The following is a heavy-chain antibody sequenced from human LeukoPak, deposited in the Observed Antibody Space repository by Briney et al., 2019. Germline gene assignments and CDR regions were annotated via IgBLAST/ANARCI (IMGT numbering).Heavy chain of an antibody. V-gene: IGHV3-9*01. D-gene: IGHD2-8*01. CDR1: GFTFDDYA. J-gene: IGHJ4*02. CDR3: AREKVSDCTNGVCYHFDY. CDR2: ISWNSGSI. Sequence: GGSLRLSCAASGFTFDDYAMHWVRQAPGKGLEWVSGISWNSGSIGYADSVKGRFTISRDNAKNSLYLQMNSLRAEDTAVYYCAREKVSDCTNGVCYHFDYWGQGTLVTASS.